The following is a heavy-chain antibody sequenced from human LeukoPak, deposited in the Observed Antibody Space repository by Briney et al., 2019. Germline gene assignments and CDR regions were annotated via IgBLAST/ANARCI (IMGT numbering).Heavy chain of an antibody. J-gene: IGHJ4*02. V-gene: IGHV4-59*08. CDR3: ARGKAYGSGSYFGY. CDR1: GGSISSYY. CDR2: IYYSGST. Sequence: PSETLSLTCTVSGGSISSYYWSWIRQPPGKGLEWIGYIYYSGSTNYNPSLKSRVTISVDTSKNQFSLKLSSVTAADTAVYYCARGKAYGSGSYFGYWGQGTLVTVSS. D-gene: IGHD3-10*01.